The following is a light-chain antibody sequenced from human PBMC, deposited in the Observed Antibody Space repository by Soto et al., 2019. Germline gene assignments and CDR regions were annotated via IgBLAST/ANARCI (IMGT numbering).Light chain of an antibody. J-gene: IGLJ2*01. Sequence: QSALTQPASVSGSPGQSITISCTGTSSDVGVYKYVSWYQQHPGKAPKLMIYEVTNRPSGVSNRFSGSKSGNTASLTISGLQAEDEAYYYCSSYTSSITLEVLFGGGTKLTVL. CDR3: SSYTSSITLEVL. V-gene: IGLV2-14*01. CDR2: EVT. CDR1: SSDVGVYKY.